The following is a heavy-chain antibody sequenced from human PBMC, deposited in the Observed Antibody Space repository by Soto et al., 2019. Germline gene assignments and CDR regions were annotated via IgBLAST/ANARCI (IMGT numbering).Heavy chain of an antibody. D-gene: IGHD3-22*01. V-gene: IGHV1-46*01. Sequence: RPSVKVSCKASGNSFTTYYMHWVRQAPGQGLEWMGIINPSGGRTTYAQKFQGRVTMTRDTSTSTFHMELSSLTSEDTAVYYCAGLYHYDSSGYYDYWGQGTLVTVYS. CDR1: GNSFTTYY. J-gene: IGHJ4*02. CDR2: INPSGGRT. CDR3: AGLYHYDSSGYYDY.